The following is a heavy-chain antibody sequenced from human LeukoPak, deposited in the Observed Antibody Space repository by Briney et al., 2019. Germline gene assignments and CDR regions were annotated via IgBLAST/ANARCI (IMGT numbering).Heavy chain of an antibody. V-gene: IGHV4-39*01. J-gene: IGHJ4*02. Sequence: SETLSLTCTVSGGSISSSSYYWGWIRQPPGKGLEWIGSIYYSGSTYYNPSLKSRVTISADTSKNQFSLKLSSVTAADTAVYYCAAPVRGVIPFDYWGQGTLVTVSS. CDR3: AAPVRGVIPFDY. CDR2: IYYSGST. CDR1: GGSISSSSYY. D-gene: IGHD3-10*01.